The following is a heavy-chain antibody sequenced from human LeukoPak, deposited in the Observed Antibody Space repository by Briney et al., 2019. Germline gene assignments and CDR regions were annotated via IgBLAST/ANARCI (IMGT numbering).Heavy chain of an antibody. V-gene: IGHV4-34*01. CDR1: GGSFSGYY. CDR2: INHSGST. Sequence: PSETLSLTCAVYGGSFSGYYWSWIRQPPGEGLEWIGEINHSGSTNYNPSLKSRVTISVDTSKNQFSLKLSSVTAADTAVYYCARGGCTSTSCYAGDYGMDVWGQGTPVTVSS. J-gene: IGHJ6*02. D-gene: IGHD2-2*01. CDR3: ARGGCTSTSCYAGDYGMDV.